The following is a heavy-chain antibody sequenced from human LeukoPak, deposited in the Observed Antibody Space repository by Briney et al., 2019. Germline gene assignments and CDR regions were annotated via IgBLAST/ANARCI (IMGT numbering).Heavy chain of an antibody. D-gene: IGHD3-10*01. J-gene: IGHJ5*02. CDR2: IVVGSGNT. CDR3: AEGLHSGSGHWFDP. Sequence: SVKVSCKASGFTFTSSAMQWVRQARGQRLEWIGWIVVGSGNTNYAQKFQERVTITRDMSTSTAYMELSSLRSEDTAVYYCAEGLHSGSGHWFDPWGQGTLVTVSS. CDR1: GFTFTSSA. V-gene: IGHV1-58*02.